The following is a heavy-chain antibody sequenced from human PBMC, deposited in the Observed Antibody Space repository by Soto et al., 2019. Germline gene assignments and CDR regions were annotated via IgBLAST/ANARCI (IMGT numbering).Heavy chain of an antibody. V-gene: IGHV1-18*04. CDR1: GYTFNYYG. J-gene: IGHJ4*02. Sequence: ASVKVSCKASGYTFNYYGISWVRQVPGQGLEWVGWISAHNGDTKYAQNLQGRLTLTTDTSTSTAYMELTSLTSDDTAVYYCARDWSRYFDSSGLMWFYWGQGTLVTVYS. CDR3: ARDWSRYFDSSGLMWFY. CDR2: ISAHNGDT. D-gene: IGHD3-22*01.